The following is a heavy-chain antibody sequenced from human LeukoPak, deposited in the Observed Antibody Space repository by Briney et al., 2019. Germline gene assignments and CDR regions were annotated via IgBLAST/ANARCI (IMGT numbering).Heavy chain of an antibody. CDR3: ARFGEFEYGMDV. Sequence: GGSLRLSCAASGFTFSSYDMHWVRQATGKGLEWVSAIGTAGDTYYPGSVKGRFAISRENAKNSLYLQMNSLRAGDTAVYYCARFGEFEYGMDVWGQGTTVTVSS. J-gene: IGHJ6*02. V-gene: IGHV3-13*01. CDR1: GFTFSSYD. D-gene: IGHD3-10*01. CDR2: IGTAGDT.